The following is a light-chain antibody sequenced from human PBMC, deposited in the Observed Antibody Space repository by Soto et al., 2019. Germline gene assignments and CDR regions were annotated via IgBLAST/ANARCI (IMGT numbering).Light chain of an antibody. CDR2: EVS. Sequence: QSPLTQPPSAYGSPGQSVTISCPGTSSDVGSYDYVSWYQQHPGKAPKLMIYEVSKRPSGVPDRFSGSKSGNTASLTVSGLQAEDEADYYCSSFAGYNNYVFGTGTKVTVL. V-gene: IGLV2-8*01. J-gene: IGLJ1*01. CDR3: SSFAGYNNYV. CDR1: SSDVGSYDY.